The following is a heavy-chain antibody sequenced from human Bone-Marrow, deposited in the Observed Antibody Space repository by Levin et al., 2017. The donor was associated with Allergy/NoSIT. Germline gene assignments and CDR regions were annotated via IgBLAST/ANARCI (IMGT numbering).Heavy chain of an antibody. CDR3: AKGRYYDSSGFLYKSDAFDI. Sequence: GESLKISCTGSGLTFSSYALGWVRQAPGKGLEWVSTISGNGRSTYYGDSVKGRFTISRDNPKNTLYLQVNSLRAEDTAVYYCAKGRYYDSSGFLYKSDAFDIWGQGTKVTVSS. CDR2: ISGNGRST. J-gene: IGHJ3*02. CDR1: GLTFSSYA. D-gene: IGHD3-22*01. V-gene: IGHV3-23*01.